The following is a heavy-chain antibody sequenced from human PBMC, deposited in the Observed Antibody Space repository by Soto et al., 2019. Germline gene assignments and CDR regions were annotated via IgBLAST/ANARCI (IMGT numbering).Heavy chain of an antibody. CDR3: ASVPIWCGSSSCYTEGFDS. D-gene: IGHD2-2*01. CDR2: ISAGGSDT. V-gene: IGHV3-23*01. CDR1: GFDFSDYA. Sequence: EVQLLDSGGGWVQPGGSLRLSCVASGFDFSDYAMSWVRQAPGKGLEWVSAISAGGSDTYYADSVKGRFTVSRVNSESTLYLQMNTLRAEDTAIYYCASVPIWCGSSSCYTEGFDSWGQGTLVTVSS. J-gene: IGHJ4*02.